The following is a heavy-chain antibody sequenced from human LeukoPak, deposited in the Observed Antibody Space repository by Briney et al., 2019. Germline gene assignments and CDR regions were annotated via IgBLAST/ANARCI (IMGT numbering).Heavy chain of an antibody. CDR2: ISYDGSNK. CDR1: GFTFSSYG. J-gene: IGHJ4*02. D-gene: IGHD3-16*02. V-gene: IGHV3-30*18. Sequence: GGSLRLSCAASGFTFSSYGMHWVRQAPGKGLEWVAIISYDGSNKYYADSVKGRFTISRDNSKNTLYLQMNSLRAEDTAVYYCAKASYDYVWGSYRQYYFDYWGQGTLVTVSS. CDR3: AKASYDYVWGSYRQYYFDY.